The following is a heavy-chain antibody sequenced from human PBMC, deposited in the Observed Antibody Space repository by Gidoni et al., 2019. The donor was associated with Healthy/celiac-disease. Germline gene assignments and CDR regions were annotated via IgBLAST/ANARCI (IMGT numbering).Heavy chain of an antibody. CDR1: GYTFTSYG. V-gene: IGHV1-18*01. CDR3: ARDWGRRDGYNPMGD. D-gene: IGHD5-12*01. J-gene: IGHJ4*02. Sequence: QVQLVQSGAEVKKPGASVKVSCKASGYTFTSYGTSWLLLAPGQGLEWMGWITAYNGNTNNAQKLQGRVTRTTDTSTSTAYMELRSLRSDDTAVYYCARDWGRRDGYNPMGDWGQGTLVTVSS. CDR2: ITAYNGNT.